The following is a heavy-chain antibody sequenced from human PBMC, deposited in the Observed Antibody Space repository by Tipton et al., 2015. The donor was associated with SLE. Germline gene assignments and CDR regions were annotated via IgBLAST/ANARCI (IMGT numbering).Heavy chain of an antibody. CDR3: VTLAGDLSIARDY. CDR1: GYTFTNYG. V-gene: IGHV1-18*01. D-gene: IGHD1-1*01. J-gene: IGHJ4*02. Sequence: QPVQSGAEVKKPGASVKVSCKASGYTFTNYGISWVRQAPGQGLEWMGWISAYNGNKNYAQKFQGRVTMTTDTSTNTAYMELRSLRPEDTAIYYCVTLAGDLSIARDYWGQGTLVTVSP. CDR2: ISAYNGNK.